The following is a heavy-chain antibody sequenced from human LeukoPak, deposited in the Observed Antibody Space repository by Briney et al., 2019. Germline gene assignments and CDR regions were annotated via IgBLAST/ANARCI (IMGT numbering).Heavy chain of an antibody. CDR2: IYYSGST. D-gene: IGHD6-13*01. CDR3: ARHSSWTSSRFDP. CDR1: GGSISSYY. V-gene: IGHV4-59*08. Sequence: SETLSLTCTVSGGSISSYYWSWIRQPPGKGLEWIGYIYYSGSTNYNPSLKSRVTISVDTSKNQFSLKLSSVTAADTAVYYCARHSSWTSSRFDPWGQGTLVTVSS. J-gene: IGHJ5*02.